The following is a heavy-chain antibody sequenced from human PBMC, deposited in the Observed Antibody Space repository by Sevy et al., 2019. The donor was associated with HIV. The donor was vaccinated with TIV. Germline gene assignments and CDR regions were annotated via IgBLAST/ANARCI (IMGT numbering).Heavy chain of an antibody. Sequence: GGSLRLSCAASGFTFSSYWMSWVRQAPGKGLEWVANIKQDGSEKYYVDSVKGRFTISRDNAKNSLYLQMNSMRAEDTAVYYCARARSVVVVITEYYFDYWGQGTLVIVSS. CDR1: GFTFSSYW. J-gene: IGHJ4*02. CDR3: ARARSVVVVITEYYFDY. D-gene: IGHD3-22*01. CDR2: IKQDGSEK. V-gene: IGHV3-7*01.